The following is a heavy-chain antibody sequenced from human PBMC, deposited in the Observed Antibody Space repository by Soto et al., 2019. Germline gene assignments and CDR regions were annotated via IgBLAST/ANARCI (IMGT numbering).Heavy chain of an antibody. Sequence: QVQLVESGGGVVQPGRSLRLSCAACRFTCSTYGMHWVRQAPGKGLEWVAVIWYDGSKQNYADSVKGRFTISRDNSKNTLSLQMNSLRAEDTAVYYCERDRGGLHFFDSWGQGTLVIVSS. CDR2: IWYDGSKQ. D-gene: IGHD3-10*01. CDR3: ERDRGGLHFFDS. CDR1: RFTCSTYG. J-gene: IGHJ4*02. V-gene: IGHV3-33*01.